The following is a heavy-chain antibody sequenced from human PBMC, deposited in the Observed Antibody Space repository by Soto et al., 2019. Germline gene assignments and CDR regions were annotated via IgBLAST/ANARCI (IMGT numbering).Heavy chain of an antibody. J-gene: IGHJ6*02. CDR1: GGSISSSF. V-gene: IGHV1-69*08. D-gene: IGHD6-13*01. Sequence: QVQLVQSGPEVRKSGSSVKVSCKASGGSISSSFTSWVRQAPGQGLEWIGRIIPMFGTTINAQRFQGRVPITADTSTNAAYLELHLLTSEDTAVYYCARGVVDATPGSFHYSGMDVWGPGTRVTVAS. CDR2: IIPMFGTT. CDR3: ARGVVDATPGSFHYSGMDV.